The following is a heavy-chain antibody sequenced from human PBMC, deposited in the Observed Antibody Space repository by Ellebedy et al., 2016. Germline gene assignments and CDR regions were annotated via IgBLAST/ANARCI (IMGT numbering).Heavy chain of an antibody. D-gene: IGHD6-19*01. V-gene: IGHV3-21*06. J-gene: IGHJ6*02. CDR2: ISSTGTYI. CDR1: GFTFSSFA. CDR3: ASRALAVAGTDPPRDYYYAMDV. Sequence: GGSLRLSCAASGFTFSSFAMNWVRQAPGKGLEWVSSISSTGTYIYYADSVKGRFTISRDNSKNSLSLQVNSLRSDDTAVYYCASRALAVAGTDPPRDYYYAMDVWGQGTTVTVSS.